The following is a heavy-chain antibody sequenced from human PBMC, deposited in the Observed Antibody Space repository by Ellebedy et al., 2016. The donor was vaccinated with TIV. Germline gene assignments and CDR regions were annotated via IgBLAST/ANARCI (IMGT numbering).Heavy chain of an antibody. D-gene: IGHD3-22*01. J-gene: IGHJ4*02. CDR2: IYYTGTA. CDR1: SDSFTSDF. V-gene: IGHV4-59*01. Sequence: MPSETLSLTCTVSSDSFTSDFWNWIRQTPGKGLAWIGYIYYTGTASYNPSLKSRATMSIDTSKNQVSLKLFSVTAADTAVSFCARASYSIGYYGIDYWGPGNLVTVSS. CDR3: ARASYSIGYYGIDY.